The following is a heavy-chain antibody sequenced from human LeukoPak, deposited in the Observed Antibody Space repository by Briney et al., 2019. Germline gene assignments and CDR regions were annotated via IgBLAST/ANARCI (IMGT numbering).Heavy chain of an antibody. CDR2: INPNSGGT. D-gene: IGHD1-7*01. CDR3: ARVGLELTGLYDY. J-gene: IGHJ4*02. V-gene: IGHV1-2*02. CDR1: GYTFTGYY. Sequence: ASVKVSCKASGYTFTGYYMHWVRQAPGQGLEWMGWINPNSGGTNYAQKFQGRVTMTRDTSISTAYMELSRLRSDDTAVYYCARVGLELTGLYDYWGQGTLVTVSS.